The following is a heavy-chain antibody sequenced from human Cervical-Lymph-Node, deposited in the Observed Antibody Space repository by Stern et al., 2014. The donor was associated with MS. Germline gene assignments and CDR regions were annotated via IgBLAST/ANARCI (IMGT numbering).Heavy chain of an antibody. CDR3: ARDLGYDYGAP. V-gene: IGHV1-69*01. D-gene: IGHD4-17*01. Sequence: VQLVESGAEVKKPGSSVKVSCKASGGTFRSYAISWGRQAPGQGLEWMGGSVPIFGTANYAQKFQVRVTITADESTSTAYMELSSLRSEDTAVYYCARDLGYDYGAPWGQGTLVTVSS. CDR2: SVPIFGTA. CDR1: GGTFRSYA. J-gene: IGHJ5*02.